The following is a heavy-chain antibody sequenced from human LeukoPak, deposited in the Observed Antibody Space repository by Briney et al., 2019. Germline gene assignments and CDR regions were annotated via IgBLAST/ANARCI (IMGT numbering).Heavy chain of an antibody. V-gene: IGHV3-30-3*01. Sequence: GGSLRLSCAASGFTFSSYAMHWVRQAPGKGLEWVAVISYDGSNKYYADSVKGRFTISRDNSKNTLYLQMNSLRAEDTAVYYCARDRDSYGLNWYFDLWGRGTLVTVSS. CDR3: ARDRDSYGLNWYFDL. CDR1: GFTFSSYA. D-gene: IGHD5-18*01. CDR2: ISYDGSNK. J-gene: IGHJ2*01.